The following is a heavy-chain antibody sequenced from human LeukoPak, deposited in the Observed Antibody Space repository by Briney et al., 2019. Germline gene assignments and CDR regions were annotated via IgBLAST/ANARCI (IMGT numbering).Heavy chain of an antibody. CDR3: ARERGVSHPFDY. J-gene: IGHJ4*02. Sequence: GGSLRLSCAASGFNFINTWMHWVRQVPGKGLVWVARIKNDGSGIIYADSVKGRFTISRDNARNTLYLQMNSLRAEDTAVYYCARERGVSHPFDYWGQGTLVIVSS. D-gene: IGHD2-21*01. V-gene: IGHV3-74*01. CDR2: IKNDGSGI. CDR1: GFNFINTW.